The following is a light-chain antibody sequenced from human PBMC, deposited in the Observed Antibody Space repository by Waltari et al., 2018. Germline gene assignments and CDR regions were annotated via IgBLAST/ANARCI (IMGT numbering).Light chain of an antibody. CDR2: KAS. J-gene: IGKJ1*01. CDR3: QQYNSYSGT. Sequence: DIQMTQSPSTLSASVGDRVTITCRASQRISSWLAWYQPKPGKAPKLLIYKASSLESGVPSRFSGSGSGTEFTLTISSLQPDDFATYYCQQYNSYSGTFGQGTKVEIK. CDR1: QRISSW. V-gene: IGKV1-5*03.